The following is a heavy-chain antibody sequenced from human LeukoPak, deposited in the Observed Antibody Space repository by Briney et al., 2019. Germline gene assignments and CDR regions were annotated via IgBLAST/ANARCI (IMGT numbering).Heavy chain of an antibody. Sequence: GGSLRLSCAASGXTFSNYALHCVRHAPGEGQEYVSAISSDGDSTYYANPVKGRFTISRDNSKNTLSLQMDGLRAEDMAVYYCARGGYSSSSPIDYWGQGTLVTVSS. CDR2: ISSDGDST. D-gene: IGHD6-6*01. V-gene: IGHV3-64*01. CDR3: ARGGYSSSSPIDY. J-gene: IGHJ4*02. CDR1: GXTFSNYA.